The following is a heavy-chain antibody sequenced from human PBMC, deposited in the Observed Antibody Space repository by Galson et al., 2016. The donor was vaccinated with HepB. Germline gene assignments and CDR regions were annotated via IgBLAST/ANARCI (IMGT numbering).Heavy chain of an antibody. D-gene: IGHD4-23*01. CDR2: ISGSASAL. CDR3: ARGYGGNSLDF. V-gene: IGHV3-48*02. Sequence: SLRLSCAASGFTFNSYNMNWVRQAPGKGLEWVSYISGSASALYYADSVKGRFTVSRDNAKNSLSLQMNSLRDEDTAVYYCARGYGGNSLDFWGQGTLVTVSS. J-gene: IGHJ4*02. CDR1: GFTFNSYN.